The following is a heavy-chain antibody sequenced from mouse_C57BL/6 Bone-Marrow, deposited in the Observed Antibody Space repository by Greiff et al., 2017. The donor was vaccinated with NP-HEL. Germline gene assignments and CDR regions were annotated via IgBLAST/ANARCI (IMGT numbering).Heavy chain of an antibody. CDR1: GYTFTSYW. D-gene: IGHD1-1*02. Sequence: QVQLQQPGAELVKPGASVKLSCKASGYTFTSYWMHWVKQRPGQGLEWIGMIHPNSGSTNYNEKFKSKATLTVDKSSSTACMQLSSLTSEDSAVYYCVYYYGGRGTGSYWYFDVWGTGTTVTVSS. CDR3: VYYYGGRGTGSYWYFDV. V-gene: IGHV1-64*01. J-gene: IGHJ1*03. CDR2: IHPNSGST.